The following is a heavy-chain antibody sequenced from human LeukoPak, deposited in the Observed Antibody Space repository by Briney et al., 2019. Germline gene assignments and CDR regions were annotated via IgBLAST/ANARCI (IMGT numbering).Heavy chain of an antibody. Sequence: GGSLRLSCAASGFTFSSYGMHWVRQAPGKGLEWVAVIWYDGSNKYYADSVKGRFTISRDNSKNTLYLQMNSLRAEDTAVYYCARGGHYDILTGYLDWGQGTLVTVSS. CDR3: ARGGHYDILTGYLD. V-gene: IGHV3-33*01. CDR2: IWYDGSNK. CDR1: GFTFSSYG. D-gene: IGHD3-9*01. J-gene: IGHJ4*02.